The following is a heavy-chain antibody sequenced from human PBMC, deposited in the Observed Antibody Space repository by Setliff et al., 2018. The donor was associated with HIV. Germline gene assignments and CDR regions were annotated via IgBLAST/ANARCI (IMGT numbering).Heavy chain of an antibody. Sequence: SETLSLTCTVSDDSISSNYWSWIRQSAGKGLEWVGRIYTGGRTNYNPSLKGRVTMSVDTSKNQFSLKLRSVTAADTAVYYCARGVRDNSGWSSYYFDYWGQGTLVTVSS. CDR2: IYTGGRT. J-gene: IGHJ4*02. CDR3: ARGVRDNSGWSSYYFDY. CDR1: DDSISSNY. D-gene: IGHD6-19*01. V-gene: IGHV4-4*07.